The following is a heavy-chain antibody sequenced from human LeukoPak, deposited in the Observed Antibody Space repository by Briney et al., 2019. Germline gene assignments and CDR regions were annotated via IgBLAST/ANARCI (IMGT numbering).Heavy chain of an antibody. Sequence: SETLSLTCTVSGGSISSGGYYWSWIRQHPGKGLEWIGYIYYSGSTYYNPSLKSRVTISVDTSKNQFSLKLSSVTAADTAVYYCARGDCSGGSCYWFDYWGQGTLVTVSS. CDR2: IYYSGST. CDR1: GGSISSGGYY. V-gene: IGHV4-31*03. J-gene: IGHJ4*02. D-gene: IGHD2-15*01. CDR3: ARGDCSGGSCYWFDY.